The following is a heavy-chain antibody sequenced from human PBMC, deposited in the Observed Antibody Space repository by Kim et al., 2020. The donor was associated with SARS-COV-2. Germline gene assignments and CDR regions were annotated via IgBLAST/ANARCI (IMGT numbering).Heavy chain of an antibody. J-gene: IGHJ4*02. V-gene: IGHV4-34*01. D-gene: IGHD3-22*01. CDR3: ARAPGTMIVVANYLDY. Sequence: SETLSLTCAVYGGSFSGYYWSWIRQPPGKGLEWIGEINHSGSTNYNPSLKSRVTISVDTSKNQFSLKLSSVTAADTAVYYCARAPGTMIVVANYLDYWGQGTLVTVSS. CDR2: INHSGST. CDR1: GGSFSGYY.